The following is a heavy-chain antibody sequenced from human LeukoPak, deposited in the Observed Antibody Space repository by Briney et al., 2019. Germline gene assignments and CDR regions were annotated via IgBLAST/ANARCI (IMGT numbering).Heavy chain of an antibody. CDR3: AKTVAYKHYYFDY. V-gene: IGHV4-59*01. CDR2: IYYSGST. Sequence: SETLSLTCTVSGGSISSYYWSWIRQPPGKGLEWIGYIYYSGSTNYKPSLKSRVTISVDTSKNQFSLKLSSVTAADTAVYYCAKTVAYKHYYFDYWGQGALVTVSS. J-gene: IGHJ4*02. CDR1: GGSISSYY. D-gene: IGHD3-16*01.